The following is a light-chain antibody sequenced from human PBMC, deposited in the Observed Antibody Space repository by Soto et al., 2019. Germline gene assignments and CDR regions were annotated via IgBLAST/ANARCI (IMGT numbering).Light chain of an antibody. Sequence: EIVMTQSPATLSVSPGERATLSCRPSQSVSSNLDWYQQKPGQAPRLLIYGASTRATGIPARFSGSGSGTEFTLIISSLQSEDSAVYYCQQYNSWLWTFGQGTKVDI. CDR3: QQYNSWLWT. CDR2: GAS. CDR1: QSVSSN. J-gene: IGKJ1*01. V-gene: IGKV3-15*01.